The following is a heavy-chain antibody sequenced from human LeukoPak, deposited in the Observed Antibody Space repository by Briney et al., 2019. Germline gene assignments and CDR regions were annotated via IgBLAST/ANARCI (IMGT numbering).Heavy chain of an antibody. D-gene: IGHD3-22*01. J-gene: IGHJ4*02. CDR1: GGSFSGYY. Sequence: SETLSLTCAVYGGSFSGYYWSWIRQPPGKGLEWIGEINHSGSTNYNPSLKSRVTISVDTSKNQFSLKLTSVTAADTAVYYCARLSGYSSGHYYSDYWGQGTLVTVSS. CDR3: ARLSGYSSGHYYSDY. V-gene: IGHV4-34*01. CDR2: INHSGST.